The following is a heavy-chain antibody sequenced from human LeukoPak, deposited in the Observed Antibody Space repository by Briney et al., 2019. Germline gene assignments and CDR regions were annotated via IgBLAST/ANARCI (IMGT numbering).Heavy chain of an antibody. CDR3: ARDDYSNYEQYFDY. V-gene: IGHV4-38-2*02. CDR2: IYHSGGT. J-gene: IGHJ4*02. CDR1: GYSISSGYY. Sequence: PSETLSLTCTVSGYSISSGYYWGWIRQPPGKGLEWIGRIYHSGGTYYNPSLKSRLTISVATSKNQSSMKLSSVTAADTAVYYCARDDYSNYEQYFDYWGQGTLVTVSS. D-gene: IGHD4-11*01.